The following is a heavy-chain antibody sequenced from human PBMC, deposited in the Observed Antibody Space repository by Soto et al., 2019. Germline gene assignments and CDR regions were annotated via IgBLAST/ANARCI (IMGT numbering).Heavy chain of an antibody. Sequence: QVQLVQSGAEVKKPGSSVKVSCKASGGTFSSYAISWVRQAPGQGLEWMGGIIPIFGTANYAQKFQGRVTITADESTSTAYLELSSLRSEDTAVYYCAREEMKGMTTHNWFDPWGQGTLVTVSS. CDR2: IIPIFGTA. CDR3: AREEMKGMTTHNWFDP. V-gene: IGHV1-69*01. J-gene: IGHJ5*02. D-gene: IGHD4-17*01. CDR1: GGTFSSYA.